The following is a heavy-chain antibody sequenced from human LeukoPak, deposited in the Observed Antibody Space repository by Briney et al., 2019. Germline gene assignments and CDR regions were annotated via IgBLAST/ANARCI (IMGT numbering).Heavy chain of an antibody. V-gene: IGHV5-51*01. J-gene: IGHJ5*02. Sequence: GESLKISCKISGYSFTNYWIGWVRQRPGKGLQWMGIIHRGDSTVLYSPSFQGQVTISVDKSIDTAYLQWSSPEASDTAMYYCATRRYSRSPNWYDPCGRGTLVIVSS. CDR1: GYSFTNYW. D-gene: IGHD1-26*01. CDR3: ATRRYSRSPNWYDP. CDR2: IHRGDSTV.